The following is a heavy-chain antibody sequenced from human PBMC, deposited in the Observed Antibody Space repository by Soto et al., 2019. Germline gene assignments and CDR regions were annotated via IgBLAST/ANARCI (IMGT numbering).Heavy chain of an antibody. CDR3: IWGSYRGSSY. D-gene: IGHD3-16*02. J-gene: IGHJ4*02. Sequence: GGSLRLSCAASGFTFSSYAMSWVRQAPGKGLEWVSAISGSGGSTYYADSVKGRFTISRDNSKNTLYLQMNSLRAEDTAVYYCIWGSYRGSSYWGQGTLVTVSS. CDR2: ISGSGGST. V-gene: IGHV3-23*01. CDR1: GFTFSSYA.